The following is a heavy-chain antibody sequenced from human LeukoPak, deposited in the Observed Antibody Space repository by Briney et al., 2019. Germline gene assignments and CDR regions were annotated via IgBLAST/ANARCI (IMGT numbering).Heavy chain of an antibody. V-gene: IGHV3-7*01. CDR1: GGSFRGYY. D-gene: IGHD2-2*01. J-gene: IGHJ6*03. CDR2: IKQDGSEK. Sequence: ETLSLTCAVYGGSFRGYYWTWIRQAPGKGLEWVANIKQDGSEKYYVDSVKGRFTISRDNAKNSLYLQMNSLRAEDTAVYYCARVYAAPYYYYYMDVWGKGTTVTISS. CDR3: ARVYAAPYYYYYMDV.